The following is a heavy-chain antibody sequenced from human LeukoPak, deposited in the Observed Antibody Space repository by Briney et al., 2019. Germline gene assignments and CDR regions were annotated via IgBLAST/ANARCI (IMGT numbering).Heavy chain of an antibody. CDR3: ARGYKSEPPAKYGMDV. D-gene: IGHD5-12*01. CDR1: EFIFGSYW. CDR2: IKQDGSEK. V-gene: IGHV3-7*01. Sequence: GGSLRLSCVGSEFIFGSYWMSWVRQAPGKGLEWVANIKQDGSEKYYVDSVKGRFTVFRDNDKNSLYLQMNRPRAEDTAMYFCARGYKSEPPAKYGMDVWGRGTTVIVSS. J-gene: IGHJ6*02.